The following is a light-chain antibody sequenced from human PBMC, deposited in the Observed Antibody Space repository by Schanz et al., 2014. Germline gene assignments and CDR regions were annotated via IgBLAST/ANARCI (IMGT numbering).Light chain of an antibody. J-gene: IGLJ2*01. CDR1: SSDVGGYNY. CDR2: DVS. CDR3: CSYTSTSTLI. Sequence: QSALTQPRSVSGSPGQSVTISCTGASSDVGGYNYVSWYQQHPGKAPKLIIYDVSRRPSGVPDRFSGSKSGNTASLTISGLQAEDEADYYCCSYTSTSTLIFGGGTKLTVL. V-gene: IGLV2-11*01.